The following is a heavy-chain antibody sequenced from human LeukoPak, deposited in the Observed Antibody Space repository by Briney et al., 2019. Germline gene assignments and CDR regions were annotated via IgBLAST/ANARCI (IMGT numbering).Heavy chain of an antibody. CDR3: ARDRMGYCSGGSCWNLDY. CDR1: GGTFSSYA. Sequence: GASVKVSCKASGGTFSSYAISWVRQAPGQGLEWMGGIIPIFGTANYAQKFQGRVTITTDESTSTAYMELSSLRSEDTAVYYCARDRMGYCSGGSCWNLDYWGQGTLVTVSS. D-gene: IGHD2-15*01. V-gene: IGHV1-69*05. J-gene: IGHJ4*02. CDR2: IIPIFGTA.